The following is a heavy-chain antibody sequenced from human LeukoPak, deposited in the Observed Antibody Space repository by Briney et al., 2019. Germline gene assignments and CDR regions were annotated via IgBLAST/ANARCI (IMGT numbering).Heavy chain of an antibody. CDR2: ISAYNGNT. CDR3: ARDPDRLGSQY. J-gene: IGHJ4*02. V-gene: IGHV1-18*01. CDR1: GYTFTSYG. Sequence: ASVKVSCKSSGYTFTSYGISRVRQAPGQGLEWVGWISAYNGNTNYAQKLQGRVTMTTDTSTSTAYMELRSLRSDDTAAYYCARDPDRLGSQYWGQGTLVTVS. D-gene: IGHD3-10*02.